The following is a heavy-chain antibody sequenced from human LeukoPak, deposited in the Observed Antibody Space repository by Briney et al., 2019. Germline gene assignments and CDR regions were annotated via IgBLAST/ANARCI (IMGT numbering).Heavy chain of an antibody. D-gene: IGHD3-16*01. J-gene: IGHJ4*02. Sequence: ASVKVSCKASGYTFTSYDISWVRQATGQGLEWMGWMNPNSGNTGYAQKFQGRVTMTRNTSISTVHMELSSLRSEDTAVYYCARGRDLYDLDYWGQGTLVTVSS. V-gene: IGHV1-8*01. CDR3: ARGRDLYDLDY. CDR1: GYTFTSYD. CDR2: MNPNSGNT.